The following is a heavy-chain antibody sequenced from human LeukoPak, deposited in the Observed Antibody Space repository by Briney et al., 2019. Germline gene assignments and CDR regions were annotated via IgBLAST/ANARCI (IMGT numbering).Heavy chain of an antibody. D-gene: IGHD2-2*01. V-gene: IGHV1-18*01. CDR3: ARSAIVVVPAAIHYGMDV. CDR2: ISAYNGNT. J-gene: IGHJ6*02. Sequence: GASVKVSCKASGYTFTSYGISWVRQAPGQGLEWMGWISAYNGNTNYAQKLQGRVTMTTDTSTSTAYMELSSLRSEDTAVYYCARSAIVVVPAAIHYGMDVWGQGTTVTVSS. CDR1: GYTFTSYG.